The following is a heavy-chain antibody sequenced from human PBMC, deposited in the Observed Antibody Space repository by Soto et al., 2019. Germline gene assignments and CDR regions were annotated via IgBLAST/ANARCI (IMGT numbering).Heavy chain of an antibody. CDR1: GFTFSSYS. J-gene: IGHJ4*02. V-gene: IGHV3-21*01. CDR2: ISSSSSYI. CDR3: ARDLRDYYGSGWYGY. D-gene: IGHD3-10*01. Sequence: GGSLRLSCAASGFTFSSYSMNWVRQAPGKGLEWVSSISSSSSYIYYADSVKGRFTISRDNAKNSLYLQMNSLRAEDTAVYYCARDLRDYYGSGWYGYWGQGTLVTVSS.